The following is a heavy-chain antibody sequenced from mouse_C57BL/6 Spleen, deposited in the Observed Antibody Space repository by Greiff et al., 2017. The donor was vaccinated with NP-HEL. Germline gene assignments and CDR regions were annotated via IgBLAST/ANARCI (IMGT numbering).Heavy chain of an antibody. CDR1: GFTFSSYA. V-gene: IGHV5-4*01. Sequence: EVQLVESGGGLVKPGGSLKLSCAASGFTFSSYAMPWVRQTPEQRLEWVATISDGGSYTYYPDNVKGRFTISRDKAKNNLYLQMSHLTSEDTAMYYCARDLYGSRYDGYFDVWGTGTTVTVSS. CDR3: ARDLYGSRYDGYFDV. J-gene: IGHJ1*03. CDR2: ISDGGSYT. D-gene: IGHD1-1*01.